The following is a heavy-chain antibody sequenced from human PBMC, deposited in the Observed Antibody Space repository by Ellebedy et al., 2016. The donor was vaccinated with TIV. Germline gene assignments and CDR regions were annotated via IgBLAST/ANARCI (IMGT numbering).Heavy chain of an antibody. D-gene: IGHD1-14*01. CDR1: GGSISSYY. V-gene: IGHV4-59*04. CDR2: IFYSGYT. CDR3: ARTPTTYYYYYGLDV. Sequence: SETLSLTXTVSGGSISSYYWTWIRQPPGKGLEWIGFIFYSGYTDYNPSLKSRVSMSLDTSKNQFSLKLSSVTAADTAVYYCARTPTTYYYYYGLDVWGLGTTVTVSS. J-gene: IGHJ6*02.